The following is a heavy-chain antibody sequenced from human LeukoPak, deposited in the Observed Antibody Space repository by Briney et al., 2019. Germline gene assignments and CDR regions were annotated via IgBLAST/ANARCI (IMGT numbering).Heavy chain of an antibody. CDR3: ATNSSGWITFDY. D-gene: IGHD6-19*01. J-gene: IGHJ4*02. V-gene: IGHV3-23*01. Sequence: GASRRLSCAASGFTFSSYAMSWVRQAPGKGLEWVSAISGSGGSTYYADSVKGRFTISRDNSKNTLYLQMNSLRAEDTAVYYCATNSSGWITFDYWGQGTLVTVSS. CDR1: GFTFSSYA. CDR2: ISGSGGST.